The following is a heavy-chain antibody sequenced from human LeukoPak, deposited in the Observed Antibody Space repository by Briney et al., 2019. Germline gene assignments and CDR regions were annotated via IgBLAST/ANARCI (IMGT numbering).Heavy chain of an antibody. CDR3: ARDRVRYSSSWTFDY. CDR2: ISYDGSNK. D-gene: IGHD6-13*01. J-gene: IGHJ4*02. V-gene: IGHV3-30*04. Sequence: PGRSLRLSCAASGFTFSSYAMHWVRQAPGKGLEWVAVISYDGSNKYYADSVKGRFTISRGNSKNTLYLQMNSLRAEDTAVYYCARDRVRYSSSWTFDYWGQGTLVTVSS. CDR1: GFTFSSYA.